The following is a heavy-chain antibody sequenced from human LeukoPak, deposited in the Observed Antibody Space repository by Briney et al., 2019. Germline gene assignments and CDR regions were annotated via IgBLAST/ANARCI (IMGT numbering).Heavy chain of an antibody. Sequence: NPSETLPLTCSVSGVSISSGSNYWGWIRQPPGKTLEWIGSIYSSGSTYYNLSLKSRVIILIDTAKNHVSLNLSSVTAADTAVYYCARSDGYGLVGIWGQGTMVTVSS. V-gene: IGHV4-39*07. J-gene: IGHJ3*02. D-gene: IGHD3-10*01. CDR3: ARSDGYGLVGI. CDR2: IYSSGST. CDR1: GVSISSGSNY.